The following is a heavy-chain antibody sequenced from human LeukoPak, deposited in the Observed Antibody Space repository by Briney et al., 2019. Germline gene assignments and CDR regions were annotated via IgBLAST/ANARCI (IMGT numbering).Heavy chain of an antibody. J-gene: IGHJ4*02. CDR3: ATDLNSSGYYYYFGAQPLFY. CDR1: GYTFTSYD. V-gene: IGHV1-8*01. D-gene: IGHD3-22*01. CDR2: MNPNSGNT. Sequence: GASVKVSCKASGYTFTSYDINWVRQATGQGLEWMGWMNPNSGNTGYAQKFQGRVTMTRNTSISTAYMELSSLRSEDTAVYYCATDLNSSGYYYYFGAQPLFYWGQGTLVTVSS.